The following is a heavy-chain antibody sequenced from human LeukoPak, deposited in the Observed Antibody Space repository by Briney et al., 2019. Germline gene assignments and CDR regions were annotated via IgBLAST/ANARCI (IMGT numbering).Heavy chain of an antibody. Sequence: GGSLTLSCAASGFTFIAHTMSWLRQAQGKGLEWVSTLSGSGTSTYYEDSVKGRFTISRDNCKDTLYLQMNSLRAEDTAVYYCAKSATITMILMVLSDEFYFDSWGQGTLVTVSS. V-gene: IGHV3-23*01. CDR1: GFTFIAHT. CDR3: AKSATITMILMVLSDEFYFDS. CDR2: LSGSGTST. J-gene: IGHJ4*02. D-gene: IGHD3-22*01.